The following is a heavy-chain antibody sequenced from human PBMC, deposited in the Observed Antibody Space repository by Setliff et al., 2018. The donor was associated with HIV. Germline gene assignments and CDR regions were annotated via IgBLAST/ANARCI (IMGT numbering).Heavy chain of an antibody. CDR2: IYSSGST. CDR1: GGSISSYY. V-gene: IGHV4-4*09. CDR3: ARGYFGSGIYY. J-gene: IGHJ4*02. Sequence: KTSETLSLTCTVSGGSISSYYWSWIRQPPGKGLEWLGHIYSSGSTNYNPSLKSRVTISVDTSKNQFSLKLYSVTAADTAVYYCARGYFGSGIYYWGQGTLVTVSS. D-gene: IGHD3-10*01.